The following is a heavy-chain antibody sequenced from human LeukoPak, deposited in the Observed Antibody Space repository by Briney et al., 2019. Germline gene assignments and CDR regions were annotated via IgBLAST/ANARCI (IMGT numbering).Heavy chain of an antibody. J-gene: IGHJ4*02. D-gene: IGHD3-16*01. CDR2: IYYSGST. CDR3: ARHYDYVWGSSIDY. CDR1: GGSISSSSYY. Sequence: SETLSLTCTVSGGSISSSSYYWGWIRQPPGKGLEWIGSIYYSGSTYYNPPLKSRVTISVDTSKNQFSLKLSSVTAADTAVYYCARHYDYVWGSSIDYWGQGTLVTVSS. V-gene: IGHV4-39*01.